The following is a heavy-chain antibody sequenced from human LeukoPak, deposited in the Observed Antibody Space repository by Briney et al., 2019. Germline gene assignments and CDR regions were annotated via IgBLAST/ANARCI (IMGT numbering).Heavy chain of an antibody. CDR2: INTDGSST. Sequence: GGSLRLSCAASGFTFSSYWMHWVRHAPGKGLVWVSRINTDGSSTSYADSVKGRFTISRDNAKNTLYLQMNSLRAEDTAVYYCTTVTVTGYSSGWSKEDYWGQGTLVTVSS. D-gene: IGHD6-19*01. J-gene: IGHJ4*02. V-gene: IGHV3-74*01. CDR1: GFTFSSYW. CDR3: TTVTVTGYSSGWSKEDY.